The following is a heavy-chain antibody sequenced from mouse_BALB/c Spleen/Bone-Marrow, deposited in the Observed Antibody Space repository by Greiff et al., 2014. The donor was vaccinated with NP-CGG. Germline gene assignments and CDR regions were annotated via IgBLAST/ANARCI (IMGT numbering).Heavy chain of an antibody. Sequence: VQLKESGPELVKPGASVKVSCKASGYSFTDYNMYWVKQSHGKSLEWIGYIDPYNGGTSYNQKFKGKASLTVDKSSSTAFMHLNSLTSEDSAVYYCARCPPIYGSRYPAWFAYWGQGTLVTVSA. CDR1: GYSFTDYN. V-gene: IGHV1S135*01. J-gene: IGHJ3*01. CDR2: IDPYNGGT. CDR3: ARCPPIYGSRYPAWFAY. D-gene: IGHD1-1*01.